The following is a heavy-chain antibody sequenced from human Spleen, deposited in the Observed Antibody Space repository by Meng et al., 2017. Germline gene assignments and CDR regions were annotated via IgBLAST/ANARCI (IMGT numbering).Heavy chain of an antibody. V-gene: IGHV4-34*01. CDR3: AGGAVVTLIFYHAMDV. J-gene: IGHJ6*02. Sequence: GSLRPSCVLSGGSFSDYYCSWIRQPPGNGLEWIGEINHSGSTYYNPSLKSRVTMSADTSKSQSSLKLTSVTAADTAVYYCAGGAVVTLIFYHAMDVWGQGTTVTVSS. D-gene: IGHD2-21*02. CDR2: INHSGST. CDR1: GGSFSDYY.